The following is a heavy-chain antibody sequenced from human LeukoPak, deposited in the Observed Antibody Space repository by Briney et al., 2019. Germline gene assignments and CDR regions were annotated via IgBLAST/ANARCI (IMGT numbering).Heavy chain of an antibody. Sequence: GGSLRLSCVASGFTFGSYWMTWVRQAPGKGLEWVANIKQDESEKYYVDSVRGRFTISRDNAKNSLYLQMNSLRAEDTAVYYCARCNYYDSSGYPTSFENWGQGTLVTVSS. CDR1: GFTFGSYW. D-gene: IGHD3-22*01. V-gene: IGHV3-7*01. CDR2: IKQDESEK. CDR3: ARCNYYDSSGYPTSFEN. J-gene: IGHJ4*02.